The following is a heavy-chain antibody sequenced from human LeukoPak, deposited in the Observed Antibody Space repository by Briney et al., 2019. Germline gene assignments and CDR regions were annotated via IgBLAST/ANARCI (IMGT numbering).Heavy chain of an antibody. D-gene: IGHD3-10*01. J-gene: IGHJ5*02. V-gene: IGHV4-34*01. Sequence: GSLRLSCGASGFTFSSYGMNWVRQAPGKGLEWIGEINHSGSTNYNPSLKSRVTISVDTSKNQFSLKLSSVTAADTAVYYCARGGYYGSGNDFRFDPWGQGTLVTVSS. CDR3: ARGGYYGSGNDFRFDP. CDR1: GFTFSSYG. CDR2: INHSGST.